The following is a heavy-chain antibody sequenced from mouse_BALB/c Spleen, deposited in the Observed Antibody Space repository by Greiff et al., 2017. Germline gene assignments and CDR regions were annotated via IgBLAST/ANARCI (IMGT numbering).Heavy chain of an antibody. V-gene: IGHV14-1*02. Sequence: EVQLQQSGAELVKPGASVKLSCTASGFNIKDYYMHWVKQRPEQGLEWIGWIDPENGNTIYDPKFQGKASITADTSSNTAYLQLSSLTSEDTAVYYCARPYYGSSYYFDYWGQGTTLTVSS. CDR1: GFNIKDYY. CDR3: ARPYYGSSYYFDY. D-gene: IGHD1-1*01. CDR2: IDPENGNT. J-gene: IGHJ2*01.